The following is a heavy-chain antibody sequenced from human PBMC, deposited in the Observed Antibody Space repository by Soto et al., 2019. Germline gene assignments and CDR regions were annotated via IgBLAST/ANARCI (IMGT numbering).Heavy chain of an antibody. CDR2: TKRTADGGTT. CDR3: TTEDYDRSGYYYFDY. D-gene: IGHD3-22*01. J-gene: IGHJ4*02. CDR1: GFTFSDHY. V-gene: IGHV3-15*01. Sequence: GGSLRLSCAASGFTFSDHYMDWVRQAPGKGLEWVGRTKRTADGGTTDYAAPAKGRFTISRDDSKNMLSLQMNSLKTEDTAVIYCTTEDYDRSGYYYFDYWGQGALVTVSS.